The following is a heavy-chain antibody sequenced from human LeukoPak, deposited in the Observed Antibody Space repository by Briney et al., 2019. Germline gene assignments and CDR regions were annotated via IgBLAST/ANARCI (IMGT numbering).Heavy chain of an antibody. CDR1: GFTFSCYG. D-gene: IGHD2-2*01. Sequence: GSALRLYCSASGFTFSCYGMDWVRQATGKGLXXXXXXXXDGSNKHYADSVKGRFTISRDNSKNPLYLQMNNLRAEDTAVYYCAKDLGAVVPAAMGLDYWGQGTLVTVSS. CDR3: AKDLGAVVPAAMGLDY. CDR2: XXXDGSNK. J-gene: IGHJ4*02. V-gene: IGHV3-30*18.